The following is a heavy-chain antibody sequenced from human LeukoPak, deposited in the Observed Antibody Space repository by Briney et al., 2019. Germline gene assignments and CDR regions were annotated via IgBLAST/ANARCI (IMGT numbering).Heavy chain of an antibody. J-gene: IGHJ6*03. Sequence: ASVKVSCKASGYTFTSYDINWVRQATGRGLEWMGWMNPNSGNTGYAQKFQGRVTITRNTSISTAYMELSSLRSEDTAVYYCARGDYGSRGDYYYYYMDVWGKGTTVTVSS. CDR2: MNPNSGNT. CDR1: GYTFTSYD. D-gene: IGHD3-10*01. CDR3: ARGDYGSRGDYYYYYMDV. V-gene: IGHV1-8*03.